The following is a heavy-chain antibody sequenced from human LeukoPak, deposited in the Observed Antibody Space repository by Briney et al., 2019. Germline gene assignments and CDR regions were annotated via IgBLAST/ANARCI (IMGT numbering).Heavy chain of an antibody. V-gene: IGHV1-8*03. CDR1: GYIFIDYE. Sequence: ASVKVSCKASGYIFIDYEINWVRQATGQGLEWMGWMNPKSGDTGYEQKFQGRVTITRDSSISTVYMELSSLRFEDTALYYCARGRYMDVWGKGTTVTVS. CDR3: ARGRYMDV. J-gene: IGHJ6*03. CDR2: MNPKSGDT.